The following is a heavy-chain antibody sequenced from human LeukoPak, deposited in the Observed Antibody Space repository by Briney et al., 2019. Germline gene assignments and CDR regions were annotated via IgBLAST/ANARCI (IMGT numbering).Heavy chain of an antibody. J-gene: IGHJ3*02. CDR1: GFTLNTND. Sequence: GGSLRLSCAASGFTLNTNDMNWVRQAPGEGLEWVSIMYPWGSAFYADSVKRRFTISRDNSKNTLYLQMNSLSAEDPAVYYCAKSYATSGRRAFDIWGQGTMVTVSS. CDR2: MYPWGSA. D-gene: IGHD3-22*01. CDR3: AKSYATSGRRAFDI. V-gene: IGHV3-53*01.